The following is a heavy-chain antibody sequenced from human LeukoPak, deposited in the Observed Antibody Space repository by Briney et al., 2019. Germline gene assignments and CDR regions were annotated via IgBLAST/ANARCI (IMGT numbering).Heavy chain of an antibody. CDR3: ARVMEIAAAGTFDY. J-gene: IGHJ4*02. Sequence: PGGSLRLSCAASGFTFSSYSMNWVRQAPGKGLEWVSSISSSSSYIYYADSVKGRFTISRDNAKNSLYLQMNSLRAEDTAVYYCARVMEIAAAGTFDYWGQGTLVTVSS. V-gene: IGHV3-21*01. CDR2: ISSSSSYI. D-gene: IGHD6-13*01. CDR1: GFTFSSYS.